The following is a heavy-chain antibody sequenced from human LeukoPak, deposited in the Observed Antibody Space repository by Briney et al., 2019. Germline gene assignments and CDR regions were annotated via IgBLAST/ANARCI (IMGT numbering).Heavy chain of an antibody. CDR3: ARDLSSGGSYYFDY. CDR2: ISYDGSNK. CDR1: GFTFDDYA. D-gene: IGHD2-15*01. V-gene: IGHV3-30*04. J-gene: IGHJ4*02. Sequence: PGGSLRLACAASGFTFDDYAMHWVRQAPGKGLEWVALISYDGSNKYFADSVKGRFTISRDNSKNTLYLQMNSLRAEDTAIYYCARDLSSGGSYYFDYWGQGTLVTVSS.